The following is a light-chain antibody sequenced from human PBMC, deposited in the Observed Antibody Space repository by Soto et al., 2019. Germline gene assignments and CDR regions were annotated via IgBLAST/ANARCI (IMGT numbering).Light chain of an antibody. J-gene: IGKJ4*01. CDR2: DAS. CDR3: QQYHNYPVT. Sequence: DIQMTQSPSSLSASVGDRVTITCRASQEICNRLAWFQQKPGKPPKSLIYDASSLQSRVPSKFRGSGSGTDFTLTSSSLQPEDFATYYCQQYHNYPVTFGGGTKVEI. CDR1: QEICNR. V-gene: IGKV1-16*02.